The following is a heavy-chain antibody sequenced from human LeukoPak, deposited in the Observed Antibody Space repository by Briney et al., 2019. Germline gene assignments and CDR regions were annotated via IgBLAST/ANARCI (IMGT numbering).Heavy chain of an antibody. CDR2: INPNSGGT. J-gene: IGHJ4*02. CDR3: ARGDAGATDY. D-gene: IGHD1-26*01. Sequence: ASVKVSCKASVYTFTGYYMHWVRQAPGQGLEWMGWINPNSGGTNYAQKFQGRVTMTRDTPLSTAYMELSRLRSDDAAVFYCARGDAGATDYWGQGTLVTVSS. V-gene: IGHV1-2*02. CDR1: VYTFTGYY.